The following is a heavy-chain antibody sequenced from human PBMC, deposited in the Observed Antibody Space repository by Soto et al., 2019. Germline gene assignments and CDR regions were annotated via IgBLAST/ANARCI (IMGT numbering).Heavy chain of an antibody. CDR3: AKDSLCGSTRCSFYYYLYMEL. Sequence: VQLVESGGGVAQPGKSLRLSCAASGFTLSDSGIHWVRQAPGKGLEWVAIISSDGMNEYYADSVKGRFTISRDNPKKTVYVEMTRLRAEDTAVYYCAKDSLCGSTRCSFYYYLYMELWCTGTAVVVSS. CDR1: GFTLSDSG. V-gene: IGHV3-30*18. D-gene: IGHD3-16*01. CDR2: ISSDGMNE. J-gene: IGHJ6*03.